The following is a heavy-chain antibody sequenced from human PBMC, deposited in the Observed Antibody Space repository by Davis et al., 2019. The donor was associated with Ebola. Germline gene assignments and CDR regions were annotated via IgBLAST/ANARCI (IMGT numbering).Heavy chain of an antibody. Sequence: GGSLRLSCAASGFTFRHASMALVLHAPGNGLEWVSVIYSGGSTYYADSVKGRFTSSRDDSKNTVYLQMNNLRVDDTAVYYCARDPHSSGWYLNFWGQGARVIVSS. CDR2: IYSGGST. J-gene: IGHJ4*02. CDR3: ARDPHSSGWYLNF. V-gene: IGHV3-66*01. CDR1: GFTFRHAS. D-gene: IGHD6-19*01.